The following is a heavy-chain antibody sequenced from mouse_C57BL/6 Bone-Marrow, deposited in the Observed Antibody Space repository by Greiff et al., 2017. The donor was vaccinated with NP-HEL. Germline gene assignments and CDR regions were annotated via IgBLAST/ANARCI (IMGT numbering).Heavy chain of an antibody. J-gene: IGHJ2*01. V-gene: IGHV14-3*01. CDR3: AIQQLRLRPHYCDD. D-gene: IGHD3-2*02. Sequence: EVKLMESVAELVRPGASVKLSCTASGFNITNTYMHWVKQRPEQGLEWIGRIDPANGNPKYVPKFQGKATITADTSSNAAYLQLSSLTSEDTAVYYCAIQQLRLRPHYCDDWGQGTTLTVSS. CDR2: IDPANGNP. CDR1: GFNITNTY.